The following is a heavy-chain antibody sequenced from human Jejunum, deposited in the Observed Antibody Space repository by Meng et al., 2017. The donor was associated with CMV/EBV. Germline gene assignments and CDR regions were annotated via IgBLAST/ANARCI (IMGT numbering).Heavy chain of an antibody. Sequence: GFSCRDKHRDWVRQAAGKGLEWVGRIRNRAESYTIDYAASVRGRFIISRDDSKNSLYLQMNNLETEDTAVYYCARDLSRGISYETGSWGQGTLVTVSS. V-gene: IGHV3-72*01. CDR1: GFSCRDKH. CDR2: IRNRAESYTI. D-gene: IGHD3-16*01. J-gene: IGHJ5*02. CDR3: ARDLSRGISYETGS.